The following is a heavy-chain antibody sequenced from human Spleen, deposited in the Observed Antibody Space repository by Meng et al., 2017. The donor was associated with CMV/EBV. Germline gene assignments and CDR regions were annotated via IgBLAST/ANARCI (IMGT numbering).Heavy chain of an antibody. V-gene: IGHV5-51*01. J-gene: IGHJ4*02. CDR3: ARHRIRSGYCSSTSCPLDY. D-gene: IGHD2-2*01. Sequence: GGSLRLSCKGYAFRFTTYSIVWVRQMPGKGLEWMGFIYPGNSDTRYSPSFQGHVTFSADKSINTAYLQWSSLKASDTAMYYCARHRIRSGYCSSTSCPLDYWGQGTLVTVSS. CDR2: IYPGNSDT. CDR1: AFRFTTYS.